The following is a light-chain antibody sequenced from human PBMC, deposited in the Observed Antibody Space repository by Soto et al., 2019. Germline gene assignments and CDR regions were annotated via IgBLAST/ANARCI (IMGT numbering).Light chain of an antibody. CDR2: DTD. Sequence: QSVLTQPPSISGAPGQRVTITCTGSDSNIGASYDVNWYQHLPGAAPNLLIYDTDNRPSGVPDRFSASRSGASASLAIDKLQTGAEGDYYCQSYGSGLSVVFGGGTTLTVL. CDR3: QSYGSGLSVV. J-gene: IGLJ2*01. CDR1: DSNIGASYD. V-gene: IGLV1-40*01.